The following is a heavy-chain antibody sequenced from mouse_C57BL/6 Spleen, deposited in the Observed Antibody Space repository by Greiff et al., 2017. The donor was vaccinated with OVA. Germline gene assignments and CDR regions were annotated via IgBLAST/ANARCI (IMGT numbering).Heavy chain of an antibody. V-gene: IGHV1-62-2*01. CDR2: FYPGSGSI. Sequence: QVQLQQSGAELVKPGASVKLSCKASGYTFTEYTIHWVKQRSGQGLEWIGWFYPGSGSIKYNEKFQDKATLTADKSSSTVYMELSRLTSEDSAVYFCARHEGPSYYYGSSSYFDYWGQGTTLTVSS. J-gene: IGHJ2*01. D-gene: IGHD1-1*01. CDR3: ARHEGPSYYYGSSSYFDY. CDR1: GYTFTEYT.